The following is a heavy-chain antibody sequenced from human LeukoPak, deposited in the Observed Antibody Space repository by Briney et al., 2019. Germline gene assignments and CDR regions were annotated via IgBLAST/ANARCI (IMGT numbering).Heavy chain of an antibody. V-gene: IGHV3-11*04. J-gene: IGHJ4*02. D-gene: IGHD5-18*01. Sequence: GGSLRLSCAASGFTFSDYYMSWIRQAPGKGLEWVSYISSSGSTIYYADSVKGRFTISRDNSKNTPYLQMNSLRAEDTAVYYCARDGYSYEPLDYWGQGTLVTVSS. CDR3: ARDGYSYEPLDY. CDR1: GFTFSDYY. CDR2: ISSSGSTI.